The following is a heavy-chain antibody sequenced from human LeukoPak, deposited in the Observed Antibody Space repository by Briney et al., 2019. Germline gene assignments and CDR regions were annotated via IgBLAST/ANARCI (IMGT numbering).Heavy chain of an antibody. V-gene: IGHV4-39*01. CDR3: ARLLIYCSSTSCHFDY. J-gene: IGHJ4*02. CDR2: IYYSGIT. CDR1: GGSISSSKYY. Sequence: PSETLSLTCTVSGGSISSSKYYWGWIRQPPGKGLEWIGSIYYSGITYYNPSLKSRVTISVETSNNQFSLKLSSVTAADTAMYYCARLLIYCSSTSCHFDYWGQGTLVTVSS. D-gene: IGHD2-2*01.